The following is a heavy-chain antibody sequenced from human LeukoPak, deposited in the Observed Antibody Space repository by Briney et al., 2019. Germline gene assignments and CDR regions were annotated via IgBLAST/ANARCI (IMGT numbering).Heavy chain of an antibody. CDR2: IKQGGREK. V-gene: IGHV3-7*01. CDR1: GFTFSSYW. Sequence: GGSLRLSCAASGFTFSSYWMSWVRQAPGKGLEWVANIKQGGREKYYVDSVKGRFTISRDNAKNSLYLQMNSLRAEDTAVYYCARVSPQANSGDYWGQGTLVTVSS. CDR3: ARVSPQANSGDY. D-gene: IGHD3-10*01. J-gene: IGHJ4*02.